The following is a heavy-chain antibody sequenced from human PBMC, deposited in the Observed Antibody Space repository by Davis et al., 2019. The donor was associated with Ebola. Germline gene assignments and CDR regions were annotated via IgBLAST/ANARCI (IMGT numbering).Heavy chain of an antibody. CDR2: ISAGGTAP. D-gene: IGHD2-8*02. CDR1: GLTVSSNY. Sequence: GESLKISCAASGLTVSSNYMTWVRQAPGKGLEWVSSISAGGTAPYYADSVKGRFTISRDNSKNTLSLQMDSLRADDTAVYYCAKSFLITGSHMSEFRGVDYWGQGTVVTVSS. J-gene: IGHJ4*02. V-gene: IGHV3-23*01. CDR3: AKSFLITGSHMSEFRGVDY.